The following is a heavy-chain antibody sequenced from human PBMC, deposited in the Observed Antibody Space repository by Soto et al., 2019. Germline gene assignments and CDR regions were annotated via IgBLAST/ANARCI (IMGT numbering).Heavy chain of an antibody. Sequence: ASVKVSCKASGYTLTSHYIHWVRQAPGQGLEWMGIINPGGVSKTYAQEFQGRITMTRDTSTSTVYMELSSLGSQDTAVYYCARAPSWHGLDVWGQGTTVTVSS. CDR1: GYTLTSHY. J-gene: IGHJ6*02. CDR3: ARAPSWHGLDV. V-gene: IGHV1-46*01. CDR2: INPGGVSK.